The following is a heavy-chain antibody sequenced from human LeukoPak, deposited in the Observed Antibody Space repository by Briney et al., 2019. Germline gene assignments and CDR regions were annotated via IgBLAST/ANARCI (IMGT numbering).Heavy chain of an antibody. D-gene: IGHD3-10*01. CDR1: GFTFSTYG. V-gene: IGHV3-30*18. Sequence: GGSLRLSCAASGFTFSTYGMHWVRQAPGKGLKWEAVISYDGSNQYYADSVKGRFTISRDNSKNTLYLQMNSLRGEDTAVYYCAKGRSGSYYYGVDVWGQGTTVTVSS. J-gene: IGHJ6*02. CDR3: AKGRSGSYYYGVDV. CDR2: ISYDGSNQ.